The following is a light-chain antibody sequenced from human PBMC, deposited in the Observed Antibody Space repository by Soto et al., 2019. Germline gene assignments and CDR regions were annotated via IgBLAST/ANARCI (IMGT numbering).Light chain of an antibody. V-gene: IGKV3-11*01. CDR1: QSVGSY. Sequence: ETVLTQSPDTLSLSPGERVTLSSRASQSVGSYFVWYQQKPGQAPRLLIYGASNRATGIPARFSGSGSGTDFTLTISSLEPEDFAVYYCQHRSNGFGQGTKLEIK. CDR3: QHRSNG. CDR2: GAS. J-gene: IGKJ2*01.